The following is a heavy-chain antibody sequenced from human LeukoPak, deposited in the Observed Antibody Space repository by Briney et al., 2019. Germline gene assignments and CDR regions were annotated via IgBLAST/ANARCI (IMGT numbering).Heavy chain of an antibody. D-gene: IGHD1-26*01. CDR1: GGSISPYD. V-gene: IGHV4-59*08. CDR2: IYYSGST. CDR3: ARHGGGGESYTRVFDY. J-gene: IGHJ4*02. Sequence: SETLSLTCTASGGSISPYDWSWIRQPPGKGLEWIGYIYYSGSTNYNPSLKSRVTISVDTSKNQFSMKLSSVTAADTAMYYCARHGGGGESYTRVFDYWGRGNLVTVSS.